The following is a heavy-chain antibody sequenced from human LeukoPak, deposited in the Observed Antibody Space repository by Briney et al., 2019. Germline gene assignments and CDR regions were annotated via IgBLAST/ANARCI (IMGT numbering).Heavy chain of an antibody. V-gene: IGHV1-18*01. D-gene: IGHD2-21*02. J-gene: IGHJ3*02. CDR2: ISAYNGNT. Sequence: ASVKVSCKASGYTFTSYGISWVRQAPGQGLEWMGWISAYNGNTNYAQKLQGRVTMTTDTSTSTAYMELRSLRSDDTAVYYCARVEVVAVTAILIHAFDIWGQGTMVTVSS. CDR3: ARVEVVAVTAILIHAFDI. CDR1: GYTFTSYG.